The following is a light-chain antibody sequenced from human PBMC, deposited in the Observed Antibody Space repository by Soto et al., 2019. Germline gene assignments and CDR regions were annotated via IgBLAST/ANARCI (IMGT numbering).Light chain of an antibody. V-gene: IGLV2-14*01. CDR3: RSYTSSSTRV. J-gene: IGLJ3*02. Sequence: QSALTQPASVSGSPGQSITISCTGTSSDVGGYNYVYWYQQHPGTAPKLMIYEVSNRPSGVSNRFSGSKSGNTASLTISGLQAEDEADYYCRSYTSSSTRVFGGGTKLTVL. CDR2: EVS. CDR1: SSDVGGYNY.